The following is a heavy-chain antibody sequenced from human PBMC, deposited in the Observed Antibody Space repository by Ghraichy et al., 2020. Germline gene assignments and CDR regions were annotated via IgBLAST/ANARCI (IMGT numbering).Heavy chain of an antibody. CDR2: IKQDGSEK. D-gene: IGHD1-1*01. J-gene: IGHJ4*02. Sequence: GESLNISCAASGFVLGGHWMSWVRQAPGKGLEWVANIKQDGSEKNYLDSVKGRFSISRDNARNSLYLQMNSLRVEDTAVYYCAREGRPFARDYWGQGTLLTVSS. V-gene: IGHV3-7*01. CDR3: AREGRPFARDY. CDR1: GFVLGGHW.